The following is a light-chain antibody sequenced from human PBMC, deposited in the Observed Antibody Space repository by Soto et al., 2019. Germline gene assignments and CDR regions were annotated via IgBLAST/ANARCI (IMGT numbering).Light chain of an antibody. CDR2: KVS. Sequence: DVVMTQSPLSLSVTLGQPASISCRSSQSLVHSDGNTYFLWFQQRPGQSPRRLIYKVSNRDSGAPDRFSGSGSDADFTLKISRGEAEDVGVYYCRQATYWPYTFGQGTNLEIK. J-gene: IGKJ2*01. CDR1: QSLVHSDGNTY. V-gene: IGKV2-30*02. CDR3: RQATYWPYT.